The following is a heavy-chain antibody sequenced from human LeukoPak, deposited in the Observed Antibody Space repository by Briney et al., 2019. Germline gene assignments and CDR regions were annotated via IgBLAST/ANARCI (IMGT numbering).Heavy chain of an antibody. CDR2: ISGYNGNT. D-gene: IGHD3-10*01. J-gene: IGHJ4*02. Sequence: ASVKVSCKTSGYTFTSYGISWVRQAPGQGLEWMGWISGYNGNTNYAQKLQGRVTMTTDTSTDTAYMELSSLRSEDTAVYYCATDRGYWGQGTLVTVSS. CDR3: ATDRGY. V-gene: IGHV1-18*01. CDR1: GYTFTSYG.